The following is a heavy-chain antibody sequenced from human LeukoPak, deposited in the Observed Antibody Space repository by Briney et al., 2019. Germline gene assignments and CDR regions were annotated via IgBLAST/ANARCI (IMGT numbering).Heavy chain of an antibody. V-gene: IGHV3-21*01. CDR1: GFTFSGYS. J-gene: IGHJ4*02. Sequence: SGGSLRLSCTASGFTFSGYSMNWIRQAPGKGLEWVSSFGTRSTSIYHAGSVKGRFAISRDNAKNSLYLQMNSLRAEDTALYYCAREVSEGFDFWGQGTLVTVSS. CDR3: AREVSEGFDF. D-gene: IGHD3-22*01. CDR2: FGTRSTSI.